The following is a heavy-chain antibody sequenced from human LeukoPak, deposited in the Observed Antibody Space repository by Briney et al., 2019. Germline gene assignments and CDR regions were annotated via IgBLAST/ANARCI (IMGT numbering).Heavy chain of an antibody. CDR3: ARGRARGDCSGGSCYYYYGMDV. CDR1: GFTFSSYA. J-gene: IGHJ6*02. D-gene: IGHD2-15*01. Sequence: PGGSLRLSCAASGFTFSSYAMSWVRQAPGKGLEWVSAISGSGGSTYYADSVKGRFTISRDNSKNTLYLQMNSLRAEDTAVYYCARGRARGDCSGGSCYYYYGMDVWGQGTTVTVSS. V-gene: IGHV3-23*01. CDR2: ISGSGGST.